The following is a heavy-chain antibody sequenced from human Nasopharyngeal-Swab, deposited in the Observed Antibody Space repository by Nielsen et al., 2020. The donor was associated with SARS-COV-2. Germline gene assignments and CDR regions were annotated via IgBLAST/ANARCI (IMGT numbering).Heavy chain of an antibody. Sequence: SETLSLTCTVSGGSISSSSYYWGWIRQPPGKGLEWIGYIYYSGSTNYNPSLKSRVTISVDTSKNQFSLKLSSVTAADTAVYYCARGYSYGPRIYYYYYMDVWGKGTTVTVSS. J-gene: IGHJ6*03. D-gene: IGHD5-18*01. CDR3: ARGYSYGPRIYYYYYMDV. V-gene: IGHV4-61*05. CDR2: IYYSGST. CDR1: GGSISSSSYY.